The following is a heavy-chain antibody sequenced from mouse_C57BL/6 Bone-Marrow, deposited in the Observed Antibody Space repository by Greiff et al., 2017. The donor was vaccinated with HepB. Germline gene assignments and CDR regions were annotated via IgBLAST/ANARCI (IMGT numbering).Heavy chain of an antibody. Sequence: EVQRVESGGGLVQPGGSRKLSCAASGFTFSSFGIHWVRQAPEKGLEWVAYISSGSSAIYYADTVKGRFTIYRDNPKNTLFLQMTSLRSEDTAMYYCARQDPFYYAMDYWGQGTSVTVSS. CDR2: ISSGSSAI. CDR3: ARQDPFYYAMDY. J-gene: IGHJ4*01. V-gene: IGHV5-17*02. CDR1: GFTFSSFG.